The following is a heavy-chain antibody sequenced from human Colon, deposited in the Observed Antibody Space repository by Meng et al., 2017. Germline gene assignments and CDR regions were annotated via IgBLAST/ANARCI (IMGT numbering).Heavy chain of an antibody. J-gene: IGHJ4*02. Sequence: ASVKVSCKGKGYNFNSYGISWVRQAPGQGLEWMGWISAFNGNTNYAQKVQGRVTMTTDTSTSTAYMELRSLRSDDTAVYFCARDRGIRVTGELDYWGQGTLVTVSS. V-gene: IGHV1-18*01. CDR1: GYNFNSYG. CDR3: ARDRGIRVTGELDY. D-gene: IGHD3-9*01. CDR2: ISAFNGNT.